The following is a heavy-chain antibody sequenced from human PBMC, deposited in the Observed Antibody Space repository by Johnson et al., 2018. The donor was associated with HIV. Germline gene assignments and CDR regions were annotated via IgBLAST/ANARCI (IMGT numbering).Heavy chain of an antibody. CDR2: ISYDGSNK. D-gene: IGHD1-1*01. Sequence: QVQLVESGGGVVQAGRSLRLSCAASGFTFSSYAMHWVRQAPGKGLEWVAIISYDGSNKYYADSVKGRFTISRDNSKNTLYQQMNSLRAEDTAVYYCARDVTAGNDAFDIWGQGTMVTVSS. CDR1: GFTFSSYA. J-gene: IGHJ3*02. CDR3: ARDVTAGNDAFDI. V-gene: IGHV3-30-3*01.